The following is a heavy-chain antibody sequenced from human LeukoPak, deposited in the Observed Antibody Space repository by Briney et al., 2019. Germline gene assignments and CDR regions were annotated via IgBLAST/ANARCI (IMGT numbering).Heavy chain of an antibody. V-gene: IGHV3-30*02. D-gene: IGHD6-19*01. CDR3: AKGQGWYVDY. Sequence: GGSLRLSCAASGFTFSGYGMHWVRQAPGKGLERVAFIQYDGSNEKYVDSVKGRFTVSRDNSKNMLYLQMNSLRAEDTSVYYCAKGQGWYVDYWGQGTLVTVSS. CDR2: IQYDGSNE. J-gene: IGHJ4*02. CDR1: GFTFSGYG.